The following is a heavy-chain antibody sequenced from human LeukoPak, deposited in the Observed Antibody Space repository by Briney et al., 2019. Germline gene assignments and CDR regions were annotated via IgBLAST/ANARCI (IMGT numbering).Heavy chain of an antibody. J-gene: IGHJ4*02. CDR3: VRDSSDFDY. V-gene: IGHV3-9*01. CDR1: GFTFDDYA. D-gene: IGHD3-22*01. Sequence: GRSLRLSCAASGFTFDDYAMHWVRPAPGRGLEWVSGISWNSGSIGYADSVKGRFTISRDNAKNSLYLQMNSLRAEDTAVYYCVRDSSDFDYWGQGTLVTVSS. CDR2: ISWNSGSI.